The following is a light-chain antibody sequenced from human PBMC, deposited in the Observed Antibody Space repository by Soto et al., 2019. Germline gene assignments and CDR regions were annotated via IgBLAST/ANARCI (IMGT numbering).Light chain of an antibody. J-gene: IGKJ4*01. Sequence: DIVMTQSPDSLAVPLGERGTINCKYSQSVVYSSNNKNYLAWYQQKPGQPPKLLIYWASTRESGVPDRFSGSGSGTDFTLTISSLQAEDVAVYYCQQYYSIPLTFGGGTKVDIK. CDR2: WAS. CDR3: QQYYSIPLT. CDR1: QSVVYSSNNKNY. V-gene: IGKV4-1*01.